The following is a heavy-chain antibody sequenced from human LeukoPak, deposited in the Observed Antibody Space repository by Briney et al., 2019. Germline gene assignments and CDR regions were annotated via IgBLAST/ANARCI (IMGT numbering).Heavy chain of an antibody. Sequence: SETLSLTCTVSGGSISIYYWSWIRQPPGKGLEWIGYVYNSGSTDYNPSLKSRVTISADTSKNQFSLKLSSVTAADTAVYYCARDSSGNGGSGYWGQGTLVTVSS. CDR1: GGSISIYY. CDR3: ARDSSGNGGSGY. D-gene: IGHD3-22*01. J-gene: IGHJ4*02. CDR2: VYNSGST. V-gene: IGHV4-4*08.